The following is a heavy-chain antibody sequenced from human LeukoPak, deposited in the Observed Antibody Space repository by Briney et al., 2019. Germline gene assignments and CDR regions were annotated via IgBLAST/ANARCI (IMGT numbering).Heavy chain of an antibody. Sequence: GGSLRLSCAASGFTFSSYDMHWVRQAPGKGLEWVAVISYDGSNKYYADSVKGRSTISRDNSKNTLYLQMNSLRAEDTAVYYCAKTDGSGTPSLGYWGQGTLVTVSS. CDR1: GFTFSSYD. J-gene: IGHJ4*02. D-gene: IGHD3-10*01. CDR2: ISYDGSNK. CDR3: AKTDGSGTPSLGY. V-gene: IGHV3-30*18.